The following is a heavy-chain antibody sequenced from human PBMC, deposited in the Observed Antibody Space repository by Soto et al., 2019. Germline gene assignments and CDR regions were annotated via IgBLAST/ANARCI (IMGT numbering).Heavy chain of an antibody. V-gene: IGHV1-46*01. J-gene: IGHJ4*02. CDR3: ARDIVPARY. CDR2: INPSGGST. D-gene: IGHD1-26*01. Sequence: ASVKVSCKASGYTFTSYYMHWVRQAPGQGLEWMGIINPSGGSTSYAQKFQGRVTMTRDTSTSTAYMELRSLRSDDTAVYYCARDIVPARYWGQGTLVTVSS. CDR1: GYTFTSYY.